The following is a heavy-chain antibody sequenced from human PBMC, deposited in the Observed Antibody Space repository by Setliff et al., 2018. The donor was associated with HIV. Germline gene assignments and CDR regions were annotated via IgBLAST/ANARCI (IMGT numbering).Heavy chain of an antibody. Sequence: PSETLSLTCTVAGGSISSYYWSWIRQPPGKGLEWIGYIYYSGSTNYNPSLKSRVTISVDTSKNQFSLKLSSVTAADTAVYYCARSPRDGYNYPGGYYYYYMDVWGKGTTVTVS. J-gene: IGHJ6*03. CDR2: IYYSGST. CDR3: ARSPRDGYNYPGGYYYYYMDV. CDR1: GGSISSYY. V-gene: IGHV4-59*01. D-gene: IGHD5-12*01.